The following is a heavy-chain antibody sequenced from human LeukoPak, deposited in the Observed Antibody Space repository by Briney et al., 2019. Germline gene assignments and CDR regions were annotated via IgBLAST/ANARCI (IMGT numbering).Heavy chain of an antibody. CDR3: AKSLRTRIYYFDY. Sequence: GGSLRLSCAASGFIFSSYAMHWVRQAPGKGLEWVAVKAFDGSDEYYADSVKGRFTISRDNSKNTLYLQMNSLRGEDTAVYYCAKSLRTRIYYFDYWGQGTLVTVSS. V-gene: IGHV3-30*04. D-gene: IGHD1-7*01. J-gene: IGHJ4*02. CDR1: GFIFSSYA. CDR2: KAFDGSDE.